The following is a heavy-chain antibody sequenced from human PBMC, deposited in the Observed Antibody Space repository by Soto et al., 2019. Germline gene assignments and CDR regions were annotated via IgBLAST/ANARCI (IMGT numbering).Heavy chain of an antibody. CDR3: ARSSSSSFGAFDI. J-gene: IGHJ3*02. Sequence: GESLKISCKGSGYSFTSYWIGWLRQMPGKGLEWMGIIYPGDSDTRYSPSFQGQVTISADKSISTAYLQWSSLKASDTAMYYCARSSSSSFGAFDIWGQGTMVTVSS. CDR1: GYSFTSYW. D-gene: IGHD6-6*01. CDR2: IYPGDSDT. V-gene: IGHV5-51*01.